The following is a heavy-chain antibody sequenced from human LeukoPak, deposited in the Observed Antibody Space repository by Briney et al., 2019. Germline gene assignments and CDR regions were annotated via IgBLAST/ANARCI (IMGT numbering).Heavy chain of an antibody. J-gene: IGHJ4*02. CDR3: AREGMWEPLGY. V-gene: IGHV1-18*01. CDR1: GGTFSSYA. Sequence: ASVKVSCKASGGTFSSYAISWVRQAPVQGLEWMGWISAYNGNTNYAQKLQGRVTMTTDTSTSTAYMELRSLRSDDTAVYYCAREGMWEPLGYWGQGTLVTVSS. D-gene: IGHD1-26*01. CDR2: ISAYNGNT.